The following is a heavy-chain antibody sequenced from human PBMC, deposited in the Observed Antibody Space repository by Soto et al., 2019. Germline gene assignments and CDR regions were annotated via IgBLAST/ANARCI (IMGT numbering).Heavy chain of an antibody. Sequence: PSETLSLTCTVSRGSISSSYWSWIRQPPGKGLEWLAYIYDDGSANYNPSLKSRATISLDMSKTRFSLKLTSVTAADTAVYYCARDKYCSGGSCRKNWFDPWGQGTLVTVSS. D-gene: IGHD2-15*01. CDR1: RGSISSSY. V-gene: IGHV4-59*01. CDR2: IYDDGSA. CDR3: ARDKYCSGGSCRKNWFDP. J-gene: IGHJ5*02.